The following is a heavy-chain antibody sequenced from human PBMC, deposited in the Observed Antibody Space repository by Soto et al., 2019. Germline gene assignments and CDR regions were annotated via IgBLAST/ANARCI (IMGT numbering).Heavy chain of an antibody. CDR2: VYYRGRS. CDR3: VSQRTNVPTQAYFDY. Sequence: SETLSLTCTVSGGSVTNSSYYWGLIPQSPGKGLEWIGSVYYRGRSYSKSSVKSRVTISVDTSKNRFSLSLNSVTASDTAVYFCVSQRTNVPTQAYFDYWGPGALVTVSS. D-gene: IGHD2-8*01. J-gene: IGHJ4*02. CDR1: GGSVTNSSYY. V-gene: IGHV4-39*01.